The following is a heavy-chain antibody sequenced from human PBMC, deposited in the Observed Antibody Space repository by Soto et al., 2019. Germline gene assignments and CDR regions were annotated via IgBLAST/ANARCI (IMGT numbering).Heavy chain of an antibody. J-gene: IGHJ4*02. CDR1: GFTFSSYS. CDR3: ANEAGELSTRSFDY. V-gene: IGHV3-21*01. D-gene: IGHD3-16*02. Sequence: EVQLVESGGGLVKPGGSLRLSCAASGFTFSSYSMNWVRQAPGKGLEWVSSISSSSSYIYYADSVKGRFTISRDNAKNPLYLQMNSLRAEDTAVYYCANEAGELSTRSFDYWGQGTLVTVSS. CDR2: ISSSSSYI.